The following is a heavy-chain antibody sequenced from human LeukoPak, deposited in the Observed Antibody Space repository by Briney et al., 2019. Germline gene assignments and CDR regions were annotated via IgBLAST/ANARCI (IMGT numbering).Heavy chain of an antibody. Sequence: ASVKVSCKASGYTFTGYYMHWVRQAPGQGLEWMGWINPNSGGTNYAQKFQGRVTMTRDTSISTAYMELSSLRSEDTAVYYCARDITGTTSYYYYGMDVWGQGTTVTVSS. V-gene: IGHV1-2*02. CDR2: INPNSGGT. J-gene: IGHJ6*02. CDR1: GYTFTGYY. D-gene: IGHD1-7*01. CDR3: ARDITGTTSYYYYGMDV.